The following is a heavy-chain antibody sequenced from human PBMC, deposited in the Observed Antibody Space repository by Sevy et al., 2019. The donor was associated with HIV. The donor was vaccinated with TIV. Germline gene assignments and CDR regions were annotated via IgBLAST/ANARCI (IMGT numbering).Heavy chain of an antibody. V-gene: IGHV3-9*01. CDR3: AKDFDAYSRGNCYGAIDY. CDR2: ISWNSGSI. J-gene: IGHJ4*02. D-gene: IGHD2-21*02. Sequence: GGCLRLSCAASGFTFDDYAMHCVRQAPGKGLEWVSGISWNSGSIGYADSVKGRFTISRDNAKNSLYLQMNSLRAEDTVLDYCAKDFDAYSRGNCYGAIDYWGQGTQVTVSS. CDR1: GFTFDDYA.